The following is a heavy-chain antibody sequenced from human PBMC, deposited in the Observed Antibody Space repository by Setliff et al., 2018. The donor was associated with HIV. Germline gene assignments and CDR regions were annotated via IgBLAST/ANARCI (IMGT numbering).Heavy chain of an antibody. CDR2: IYHSATT. CDR3: ARIDGEAADTNY. CDR1: GYSISSGYY. V-gene: IGHV4-38-2*01. J-gene: IGHJ4*02. D-gene: IGHD6-13*01. Sequence: SETLSLTCAVSGYSISSGYYWGWIRQPPGKGLEWIGSIYHSATTYYNPSLWGRVTISIDTSKNQFSLKLSSVTAADTAVYYCARIDGEAADTNYWGQGTLVTVSS.